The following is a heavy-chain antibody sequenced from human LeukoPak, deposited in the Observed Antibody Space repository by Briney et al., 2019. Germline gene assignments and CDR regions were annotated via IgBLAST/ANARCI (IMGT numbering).Heavy chain of an antibody. J-gene: IGHJ4*02. CDR3: AKDHRYCSSASCTDFDY. CDR1: GFTFSRYG. D-gene: IGHD2-2*01. V-gene: IGHV3-30*18. CDR2: SSYDESNK. Sequence: PGGSLRLSCAASGFTFSRYGMHWVRQAPGKGLEWVAVSSYDESNKYYADSVKGRFIISRDNSKNTLYLQMSSLRAEDTAVYYCAKDHRYCSSASCTDFDYWGQGTLVTVSS.